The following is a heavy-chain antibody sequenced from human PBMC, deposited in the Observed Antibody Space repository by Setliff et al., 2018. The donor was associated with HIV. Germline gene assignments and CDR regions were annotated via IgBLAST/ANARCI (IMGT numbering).Heavy chain of an antibody. J-gene: IGHJ3*01. CDR2: IYFTGSS. D-gene: IGHD4-17*01. CDR1: GGSISTYY. V-gene: IGHV4-59*01. Sequence: PSETLSLTCTVSGGSISTYYWSWIRQPPGTGLEWIGSIYFTGSSDNNPYLKSRVTLSVDTSKHQFSLKLSSVTAADTAVYYCARVQMAYAAFDVWGQGTMVTV. CDR3: ARVQMAYAAFDV.